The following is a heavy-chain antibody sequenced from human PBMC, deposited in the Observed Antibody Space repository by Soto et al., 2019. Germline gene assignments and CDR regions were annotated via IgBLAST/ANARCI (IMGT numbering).Heavy chain of an antibody. CDR2: MNPNSGNT. CDR3: AKRVGYCISTTCSLTGLDY. D-gene: IGHD2-2*01. Sequence: ASVKVSCKASGYTFTSYDINWVRQATGQGLEWMGWMNPNSGNTGYAQKFQGRVTMTRNTSISTAYMELSSLRSEDTALYYCAKRVGYCISTTCSLTGLDYWGPGTLVTVSS. J-gene: IGHJ4*02. CDR1: GYTFTSYD. V-gene: IGHV1-8*01.